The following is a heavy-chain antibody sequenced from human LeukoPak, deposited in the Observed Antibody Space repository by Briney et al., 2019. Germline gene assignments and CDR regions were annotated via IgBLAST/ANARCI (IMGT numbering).Heavy chain of an antibody. V-gene: IGHV1-2*06. D-gene: IGHD6-6*01. J-gene: IGHJ4*02. Sequence: AASVKVSCKASGYTFTGYYMHWVRQAPGQGLEWMGRINPNSGGTNYAQKFQGRVTMTRDTSISTAYMEVIILRSDDTAVYYCAGDNPSSSVFDYWGQGTLVTVSS. CDR1: GYTFTGYY. CDR2: INPNSGGT. CDR3: AGDNPSSSVFDY.